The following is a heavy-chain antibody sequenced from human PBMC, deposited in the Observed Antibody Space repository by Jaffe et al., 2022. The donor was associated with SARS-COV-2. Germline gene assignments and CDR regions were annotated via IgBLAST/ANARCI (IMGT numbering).Heavy chain of an antibody. CDR1: GFTFSTYW. CDR2: IKRDGSEK. Sequence: EVQLVESGGGLVQPGGSLRLSCAASGFTFSTYWMNWVRQAPGKGLEWVANIKRDGSEKYYVDSVKGRFTISRDNAKNSLYLQMNSLRAEDTAVYYCATDCLHYYDPSGDMGEVDYWGQGTLVTVSS. J-gene: IGHJ4*02. D-gene: IGHD3-22*01. CDR3: ATDCLHYYDPSGDMGEVDY. V-gene: IGHV3-7*03.